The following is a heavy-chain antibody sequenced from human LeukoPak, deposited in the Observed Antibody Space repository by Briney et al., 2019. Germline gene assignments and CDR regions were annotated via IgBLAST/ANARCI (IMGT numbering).Heavy chain of an antibody. Sequence: SESHSLAYPLSGASVSSDCSSWIRQPPGKGLEWIGYIYYSGSTNYNPSLKSRVTISVDTSMDQFSLKLNSVTAADTAVYYCARDGNGYKVAFDIWGEGPMVSVSS. D-gene: IGHD3-22*01. J-gene: IGHJ3*02. CDR3: ARDGNGYKVAFDI. CDR1: GASVSSDC. CDR2: IYYSGST. V-gene: IGHV4-59*02.